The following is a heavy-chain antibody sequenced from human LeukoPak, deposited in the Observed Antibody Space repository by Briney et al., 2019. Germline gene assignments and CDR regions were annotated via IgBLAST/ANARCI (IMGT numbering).Heavy chain of an antibody. CDR2: IYYSGST. CDR3: ARNHYGENDN. J-gene: IGHJ4*02. Sequence: SGTLSLTCTVSGGSISSYYWSWIRQPPGKGLEWIGYIYYSGSTNYNPSLKSRVTISVDTSKNQFSLKLSSVTAAGTAVYYCARNHYGENDNWGQGTLVTVSS. CDR1: GGSISSYY. D-gene: IGHD1-14*01. V-gene: IGHV4-59*08.